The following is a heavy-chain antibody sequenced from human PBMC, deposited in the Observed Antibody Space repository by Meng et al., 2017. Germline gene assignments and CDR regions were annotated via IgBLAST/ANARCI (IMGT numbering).Heavy chain of an antibody. D-gene: IGHD3-22*01. CDR2: IIPIFGTA. CDR1: GGTFSSYA. Sequence: SVKVSCKASGGTFSSYAISWVRQASGQGLEWMGGIIPIFGTANYAQKFQGRVTITTDESTSTAYMELSSLRSEDTAVYYCARVGYYYDSSGPLDIWGQGTMVTVSS. CDR3: ARVGYYYDSSGPLDI. V-gene: IGHV1-69*05. J-gene: IGHJ3*02.